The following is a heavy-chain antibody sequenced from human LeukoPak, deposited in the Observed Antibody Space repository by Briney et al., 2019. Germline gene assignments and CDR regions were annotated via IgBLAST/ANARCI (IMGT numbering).Heavy chain of an antibody. Sequence: ASVKVSCKASGYTFTSYDINWVRQAPGQGLEWMGWMNPNSGGTNYAQKFQGRVTMTRDTSISTAYMELSRLRSDDTAVYYCAPTSIAAAGNFDYWGQGTLVTVSS. CDR3: APTSIAAAGNFDY. V-gene: IGHV1-2*02. CDR1: GYTFTSYD. D-gene: IGHD6-13*01. J-gene: IGHJ4*02. CDR2: MNPNSGGT.